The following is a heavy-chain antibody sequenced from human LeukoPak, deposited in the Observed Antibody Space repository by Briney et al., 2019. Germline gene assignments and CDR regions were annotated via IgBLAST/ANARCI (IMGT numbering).Heavy chain of an antibody. CDR3: AREERRLYGNPDH. D-gene: IGHD2/OR15-2a*01. V-gene: IGHV3-11*01. CDR2: IDKSGTNI. Sequence: PGGSLRLSCAASGFIFSDHYMGWIRQAPGKGLEWVSYIDKSGTNIDYADSVKGRFTVSRDNTRNSLSLQMNSLSAEGTAAYFCAREERRLYGNPDHWGQGTLVTVSS. CDR1: GFIFSDHY. J-gene: IGHJ4*02.